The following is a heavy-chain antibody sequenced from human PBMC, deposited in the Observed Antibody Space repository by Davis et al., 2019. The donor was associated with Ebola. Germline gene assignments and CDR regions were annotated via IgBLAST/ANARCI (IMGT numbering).Heavy chain of an antibody. D-gene: IGHD3-10*01. V-gene: IGHV3-30-3*01. J-gene: IGHJ4*02. CDR1: GFTFSSYG. Sequence: GESLKISCAASGFTFSSYGLHWVRQAPGKGLEWVAVISSAGTNKNYADSVKGRFTISRDNSKNTLYLQINSLRAEDTAVYYCARDRYGERFFDYWGQGTLVTVSS. CDR2: ISSAGTNK. CDR3: ARDRYGERFFDY.